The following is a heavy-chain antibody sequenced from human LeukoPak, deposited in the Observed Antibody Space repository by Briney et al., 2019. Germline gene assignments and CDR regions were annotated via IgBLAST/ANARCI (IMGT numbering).Heavy chain of an antibody. CDR2: IYYSGST. J-gene: IGHJ4*02. Sequence: SETLSLTCTVSGGSISSYYWSWIRQPPGKGLEWIGYIYYSGSTNYDPSLKSRVTISVDTSKNQFSLKLSSVTAADTAVYYCARSRESFDWLPLDYWGQGTLVTVSS. CDR3: ARSRESFDWLPLDY. CDR1: GGSISSYY. D-gene: IGHD3-9*01. V-gene: IGHV4-59*01.